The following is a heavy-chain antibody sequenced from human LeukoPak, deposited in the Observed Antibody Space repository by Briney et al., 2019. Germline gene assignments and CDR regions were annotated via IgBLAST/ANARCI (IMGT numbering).Heavy chain of an antibody. CDR2: IYYSGNT. CDR3: AREKPPRYCSSTSCPPYMDV. Sequence: SETLSLTCTVSGGSISSSSYYWGWIRQPPRKGLEWIGSIYYSGNTYHNPSLKSRVAISVDTSKNQFSLRLDSVTAADTAVYYCAREKPPRYCSSTSCPPYMDVWGKGTTVTVSS. CDR1: GGSISSSSYY. J-gene: IGHJ6*03. D-gene: IGHD2-2*01. V-gene: IGHV4-39*02.